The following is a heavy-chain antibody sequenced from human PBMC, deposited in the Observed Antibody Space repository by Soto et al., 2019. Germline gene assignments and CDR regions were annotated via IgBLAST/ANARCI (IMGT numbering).Heavy chain of an antibody. V-gene: IGHV1-69*13. Sequence: GAPVKVSRKASGGTFSSYAISWVRQAPGQGLEWMGGIIPIFGTANYAQKFQGRVTITADESTSTAYMELSSLRSEDTAVYYCARDQRAYCGGDCHFDYWGQGTLVTVSS. D-gene: IGHD2-21*02. CDR3: ARDQRAYCGGDCHFDY. CDR1: GGTFSSYA. CDR2: IIPIFGTA. J-gene: IGHJ4*02.